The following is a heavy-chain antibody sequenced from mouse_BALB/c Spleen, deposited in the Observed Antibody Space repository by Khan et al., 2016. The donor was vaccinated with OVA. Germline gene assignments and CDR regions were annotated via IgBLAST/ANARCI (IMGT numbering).Heavy chain of an antibody. CDR2: INSNGGST. CDR1: GFTFSSYG. V-gene: IGHV5-6-3*01. Sequence: EVELVESGGGLVQPGGSLKLSCAASGFTFSSYGMSWVRQTPDKRLELVATINSNGGSTYYPDSVKGRFTISRGNAKNTLYLQMSSLKSEDTAMYYCARMARTINWGQGTTLTGSS. J-gene: IGHJ2*01. CDR3: ARMARTIN.